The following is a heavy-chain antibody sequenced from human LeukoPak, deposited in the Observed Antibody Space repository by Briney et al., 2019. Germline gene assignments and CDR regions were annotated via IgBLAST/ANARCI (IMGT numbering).Heavy chain of an antibody. CDR1: GGSISSSNW. V-gene: IGHV4-4*02. CDR3: ARGQLEYYYYGMDV. CDR2: IYHSGST. J-gene: IGHJ6*02. D-gene: IGHD1-1*01. Sequence: SETLSLTCAVSGGSISSSNWWSWVRQPPGKGLEWIGEIYHSGSTNYNPSLKSRVTISVDKSKNQFSLKLSSVTAADTAVYYCARGQLEYYYYGMDVWGQGTTVTVSS.